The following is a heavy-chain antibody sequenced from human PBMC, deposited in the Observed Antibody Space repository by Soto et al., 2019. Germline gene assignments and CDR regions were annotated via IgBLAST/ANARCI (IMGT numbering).Heavy chain of an antibody. CDR2: INPSGGST. V-gene: IGHV1-46*03. CDR3: ARDHGTYYYDSSGYYFDY. Sequence: ASVKVSCKASGYTFTSYYMHWVRQAPGQGLEWMGIINPSGGSTSYAQKFQGRVTMTRDTSTSTVYMELSSLRSEDTAVYYCARDHGTYYYDSSGYYFDYWGQGTLVTVSS. D-gene: IGHD3-22*01. J-gene: IGHJ4*02. CDR1: GYTFTSYY.